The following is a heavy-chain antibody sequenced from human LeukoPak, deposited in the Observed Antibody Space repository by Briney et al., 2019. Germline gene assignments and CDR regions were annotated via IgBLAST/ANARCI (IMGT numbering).Heavy chain of an antibody. CDR3: ARGRYCSGGSCLKPLDY. J-gene: IGHJ4*02. V-gene: IGHV1-69*13. CDR2: IIPIFGTA. Sequence: SVKVSCKASGGTFSSYAISWVRQAPGQALEWMGGIIPIFGTANYAQKFQGRVTITADESTSTAYMELSSLRAEDTAVYYCARGRYCSGGSCLKPLDYWGQGTLVTVSS. D-gene: IGHD2-15*01. CDR1: GGTFSSYA.